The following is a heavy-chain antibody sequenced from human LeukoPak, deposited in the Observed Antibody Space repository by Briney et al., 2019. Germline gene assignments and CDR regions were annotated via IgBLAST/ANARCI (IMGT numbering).Heavy chain of an antibody. CDR3: ARDSPGYCSGGSCYNWFDP. V-gene: IGHV3-7*01. J-gene: IGHJ5*02. D-gene: IGHD2-15*01. CDR1: GFTFSSYW. Sequence: GSLRLSCAASGFTFSSYWMSWVRQAPGKGLEWVANIKQDESEKYYVDSVKGRFTISRDNAKNSLYLQMNSLRAEDTAVYYCARDSPGYCSGGSCYNWFDPWGQGTLVTVSS. CDR2: IKQDESEK.